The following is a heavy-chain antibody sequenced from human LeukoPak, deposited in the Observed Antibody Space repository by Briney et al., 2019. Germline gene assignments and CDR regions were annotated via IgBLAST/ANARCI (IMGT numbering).Heavy chain of an antibody. V-gene: IGHV1-46*01. CDR2: INPSGGST. D-gene: IGHD5-18*01. J-gene: IGHJ4*02. CDR1: GYTFTSYY. CDR3: AREGDRGSSYGAFDY. Sequence: ASLKVSCKASGYTFTSYYMHWVRQAPGQGLEWMGIINPSGGSTSYAQKFQGRVTMTRDMSTSTVYMELSSLRSEDTAVYYCAREGDRGSSYGAFDYWGQGTLVTVSS.